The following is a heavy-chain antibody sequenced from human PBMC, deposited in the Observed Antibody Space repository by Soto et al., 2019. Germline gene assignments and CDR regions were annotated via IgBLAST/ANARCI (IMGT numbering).Heavy chain of an antibody. CDR1: GGTFSTYP. Sequence: QVQLVQSGAEVRMPGSSVKVSCKASGGTFSTYPINWVRQAPGQGLEWMGGIIPLFGTTNYAQKFKGRVTMTADDSTSTAYMELSSLRAEDAAVYYCARGATHGSSWYFWFDPWGQGTLVTVSS. V-gene: IGHV1-69*01. D-gene: IGHD6-13*01. CDR3: ARGATHGSSWYFWFDP. J-gene: IGHJ5*02. CDR2: IIPLFGTT.